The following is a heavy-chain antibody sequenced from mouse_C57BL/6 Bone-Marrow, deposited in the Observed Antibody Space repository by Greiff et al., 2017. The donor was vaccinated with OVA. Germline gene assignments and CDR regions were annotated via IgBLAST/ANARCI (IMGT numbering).Heavy chain of an antibody. D-gene: IGHD1-1*01. CDR2: IDPEDGET. Sequence: LQQSGAELVKPGASVKLSCTASGFNIKDYYMHWVKQRTEQGLEWIGRIDPEDGETKYAPQFQGKATITADTSSNTAYLQLSSLTSEDTAVYYCARGLLRGYFDYWGQGTTLTVSS. CDR3: ARGLLRGYFDY. J-gene: IGHJ2*01. CDR1: GFNIKDYY. V-gene: IGHV14-2*01.